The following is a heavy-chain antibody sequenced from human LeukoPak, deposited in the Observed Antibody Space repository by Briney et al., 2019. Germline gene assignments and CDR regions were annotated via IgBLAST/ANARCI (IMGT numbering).Heavy chain of an antibody. CDR2: ISGRGGST. CDR3: ARDDYGETFDY. Sequence: GGSLRLSCAASGFTFSTYWMNWVRQAPGKGLEWVSGISGRGGSTFYVDSVKGRFTISRDNSKNTLYLQMNSLRAEDTAIYYCARDDYGETFDYWGQGTLVTVSS. D-gene: IGHD4-17*01. V-gene: IGHV3-23*01. CDR1: GFTFSTYW. J-gene: IGHJ4*02.